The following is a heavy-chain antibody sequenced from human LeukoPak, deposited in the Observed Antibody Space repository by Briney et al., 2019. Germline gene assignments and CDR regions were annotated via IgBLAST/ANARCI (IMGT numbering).Heavy chain of an antibody. CDR2: ISAYNGDT. CDR1: GYTFTSYG. Sequence: ASVKVSCKASGYTFTSYGISWVRQAPGQGLEWMGWISAYNGDTNYAQKLQGRVTMTTDTSTSTDYMQLRSLRSDDTAVYYCARVSPYYDFWSGYYTDYWGQGTLVTVSS. CDR3: ARVSPYYDFWSGYYTDY. J-gene: IGHJ4*02. V-gene: IGHV1-18*01. D-gene: IGHD3-3*01.